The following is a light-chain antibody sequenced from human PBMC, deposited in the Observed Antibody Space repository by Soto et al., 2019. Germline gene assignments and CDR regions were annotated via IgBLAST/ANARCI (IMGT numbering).Light chain of an antibody. J-gene: IGKJ5*01. CDR2: GAS. CDR1: QSLNTD. V-gene: IGKV3-15*01. Sequence: IVLTQSPATLSFSPGERATLSCSASQSLNTDLAWYQQKPGQAPRLLLYGASTRATGISTRFSGGGSGTEFTLTISGLQSEDSAVYYCQQYKSWPPITFGQGRRLANK. CDR3: QQYKSWPPIT.